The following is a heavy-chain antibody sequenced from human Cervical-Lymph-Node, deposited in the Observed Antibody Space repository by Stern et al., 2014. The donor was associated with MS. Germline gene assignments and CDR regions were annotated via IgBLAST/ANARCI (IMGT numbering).Heavy chain of an antibody. Sequence: LVQSGGGLVKPGGSLRLSCAASGFTFSSYSINWVRQAPGKGLDWVSYISSSSRTIYYADSVKGRFTISRDNANNLVYLQMNSLRAEDTAVYYCAKDRGSGYGKAMDVWGQGTTVTVSS. D-gene: IGHD5-12*01. CDR3: AKDRGSGYGKAMDV. V-gene: IGHV3-21*05. CDR2: ISSSSRTI. J-gene: IGHJ6*02. CDR1: GFTFSSYS.